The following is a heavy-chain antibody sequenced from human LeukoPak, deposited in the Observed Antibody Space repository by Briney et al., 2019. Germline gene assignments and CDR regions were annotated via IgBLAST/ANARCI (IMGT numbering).Heavy chain of an antibody. Sequence: GGSLRLSCAAPGFTFSSYEMNWVRQAPGKGLEWVSYISSSGSTIYYADSVKGRFTISRDNAKNSLYLQMNSLRAEDTAVYYCAREQTPRLYCGGDCYSIDYWGQGTLVTVSS. J-gene: IGHJ4*02. V-gene: IGHV3-48*03. CDR2: ISSSGSTI. D-gene: IGHD2-21*02. CDR1: GFTFSSYE. CDR3: AREQTPRLYCGGDCYSIDY.